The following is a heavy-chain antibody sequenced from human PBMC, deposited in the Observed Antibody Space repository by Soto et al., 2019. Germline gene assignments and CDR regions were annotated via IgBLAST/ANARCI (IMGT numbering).Heavy chain of an antibody. V-gene: IGHV2-5*01. CDR1: GFSLRTSGVG. CDR2: LYWNDNK. Sequence: QITLKESGPTLVKPTQTLTLTCTFSGFSLRTSGVGVGWIRQPPGKALEWLALLYWNDNKLYSPSLQSRLTITKDTAKNQVVLTLTNMHPVVTGTYYCAHTPVYGDYDFYCIGVDVWGQGTPVTVSS. D-gene: IGHD4-17*01. CDR3: AHTPVYGDYDFYCIGVDV. J-gene: IGHJ6*02.